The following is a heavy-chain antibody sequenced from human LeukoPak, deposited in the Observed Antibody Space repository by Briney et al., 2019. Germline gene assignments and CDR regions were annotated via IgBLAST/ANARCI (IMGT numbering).Heavy chain of an antibody. CDR1: GGSISSYY. D-gene: IGHD6-13*01. CDR2: IYYSGST. J-gene: IGHJ2*01. V-gene: IGHV4-59*01. CDR3: ARGAAGTYWSFDL. Sequence: SETLSLTCTVSGGSISSYYWSWIRQPPGKGLECIAYIYYSGSTNYNPSLKSRVTISVNTSKNQFSLNLISVTAADTAVYYCARGAAGTYWSFDLWGRGTLVTVSS.